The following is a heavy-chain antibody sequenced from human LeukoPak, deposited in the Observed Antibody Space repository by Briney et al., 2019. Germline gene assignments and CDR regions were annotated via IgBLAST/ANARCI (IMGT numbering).Heavy chain of an antibody. Sequence: GGSLRLSCAASGFTFDDYGMSWVRQAPGKGLEWVSGINWNGGSTGYADSVKGRFTISRDTSKKILYLQMDSLRPEDTAVYYCAKPLGGSYLFDRWGQGTLVTVSS. CDR2: INWNGGST. CDR3: AKPLGGSYLFDR. V-gene: IGHV3-20*04. CDR1: GFTFDDYG. D-gene: IGHD1-26*01. J-gene: IGHJ4*02.